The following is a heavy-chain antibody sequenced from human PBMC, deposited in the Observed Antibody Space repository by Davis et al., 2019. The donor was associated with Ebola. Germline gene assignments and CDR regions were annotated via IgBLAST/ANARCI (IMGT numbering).Heavy chain of an antibody. D-gene: IGHD1-7*01. CDR2: FDPEVGET. J-gene: IGHJ4*02. CDR1: GYTLTESS. Sequence: ASVKVSCKLSGYTLTESSMHWVRQAPGKGLEWMGGFDPEVGETIYAQIFQGRVTMTEDTSTDTAYMELSSLRSDDTAVYYCATLAGTTLWYFDYWGQGTLVTVSS. V-gene: IGHV1-24*01. CDR3: ATLAGTTLWYFDY.